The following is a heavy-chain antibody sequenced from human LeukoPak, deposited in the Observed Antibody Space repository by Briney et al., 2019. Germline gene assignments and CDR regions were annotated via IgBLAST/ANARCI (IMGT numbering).Heavy chain of an antibody. Sequence: PGGSLRLSCAASGFIFSNAWMSWVRQAPGKGLEWVGRIKSKTDGGTTDCAAPVKGRFTISRDDSKSIAYLQMNSLKTEDTAVYYCTREVVRLGYSFYYFDYWGQGTLVTVSS. CDR1: GFIFSNAW. V-gene: IGHV3-15*01. CDR2: IKSKTDGGTT. J-gene: IGHJ4*02. D-gene: IGHD5-18*01. CDR3: TREVVRLGYSFYYFDY.